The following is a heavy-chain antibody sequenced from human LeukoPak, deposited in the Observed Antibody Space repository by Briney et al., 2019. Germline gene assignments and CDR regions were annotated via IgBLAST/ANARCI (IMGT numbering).Heavy chain of an antibody. CDR3: ARVPRRGERFDP. CDR1: GYTFTSYD. V-gene: IGHV1-8*01. Sequence: GAPVKVSCKASGYTFTSYDINWVRQATGQGLEWMGWMNPNSGNTGYAQKFQGRVTMSRNTSISTAYMELGSLRSEDTAVYYCARVPRRGERFDPWGQGTLVTVSS. J-gene: IGHJ5*02. D-gene: IGHD3-10*01. CDR2: MNPNSGNT.